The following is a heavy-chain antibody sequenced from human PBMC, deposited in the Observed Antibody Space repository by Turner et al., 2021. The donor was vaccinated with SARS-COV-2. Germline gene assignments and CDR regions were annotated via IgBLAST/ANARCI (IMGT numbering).Heavy chain of an antibody. J-gene: IGHJ6*02. Sequence: EVQLLESRGGLIQPGGSLRLSFAASGFTFSSYAMSWVRQAPGKGLEWVSSISGNGDSTYYADSVKGRFTISRDNSKNTLYLQMHSLRAEDTAVYYCAKDLAAYYDSSGYYSYYYGVDVWGQGTTVTVSS. CDR2: ISGNGDST. CDR3: AKDLAAYYDSSGYYSYYYGVDV. V-gene: IGHV3-23*01. D-gene: IGHD3-22*01. CDR1: GFTFSSYA.